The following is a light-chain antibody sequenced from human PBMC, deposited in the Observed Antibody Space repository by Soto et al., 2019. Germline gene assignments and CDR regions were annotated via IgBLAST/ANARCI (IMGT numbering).Light chain of an antibody. V-gene: IGLV2-23*01. CDR1: SSDVGSYNL. CDR2: EGN. Sequence: QSVLTQPASVSGSPGQSITISCTGASSDVGSYNLVSWYQQHPGKAPKLIIYEGNKRPSGISNRFSGSKSDNTASLTISGLQAEDEADYYCCSYAGGTSPVPFGGGTQLTVL. J-gene: IGLJ2*01. CDR3: CSYAGGTSPVP.